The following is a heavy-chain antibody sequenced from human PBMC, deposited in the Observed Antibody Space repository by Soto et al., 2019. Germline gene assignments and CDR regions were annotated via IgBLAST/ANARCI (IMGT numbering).Heavy chain of an antibody. Sequence: PGGSLRLSCAASGFTFSSYAMSWVRQAPGKGLEWVSAISGSGGSTYYADSVKGRFTISRDNSKNTLYLQMNSLRAEDTAVYYCAKDNIRSSGWLYYFDYWGQGTLVTVSS. D-gene: IGHD6-19*01. CDR3: AKDNIRSSGWLYYFDY. CDR2: ISGSGGST. V-gene: IGHV3-23*01. CDR1: GFTFSSYA. J-gene: IGHJ4*02.